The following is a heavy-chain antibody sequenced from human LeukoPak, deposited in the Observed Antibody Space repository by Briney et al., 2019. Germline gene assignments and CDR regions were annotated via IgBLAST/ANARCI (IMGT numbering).Heavy chain of an antibody. CDR3: ARHQGVKGPLGAFDI. V-gene: IGHV4-39*01. CDR2: IYYSGST. CDR1: GGSISSSSYY. Sequence: SETLSLTCTVSGGSISSSSYYWGWIRQPPGKGLEWFGSIYYSGSTYYNPSLKSRVTISVDTSKNQFSMKLSSVTAADTAVYYCARHQGVKGPLGAFDIWGQGTMVTVSS. D-gene: IGHD3-16*01. J-gene: IGHJ3*02.